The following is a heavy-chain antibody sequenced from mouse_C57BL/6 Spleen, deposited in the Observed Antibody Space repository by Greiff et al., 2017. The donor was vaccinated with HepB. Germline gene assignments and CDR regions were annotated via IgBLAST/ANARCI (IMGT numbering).Heavy chain of an antibody. D-gene: IGHD1-1*01. J-gene: IGHJ2*01. V-gene: IGHV1-64*01. CDR1: GYTFTSYW. CDR2: IHPNSGST. Sequence: QVQLQQPGAELVKPGASVKLSCKASGYTFTSYWMHWVKQRPGQGLEWIGMIHPNSGSTNYNENFKSKSTLTVDKSSSTAYMQLSSLTSEDSAVYYWARGIYSYGSGHDIDYWGQGTTLTVSS. CDR3: ARGIYSYGSGHDIDY.